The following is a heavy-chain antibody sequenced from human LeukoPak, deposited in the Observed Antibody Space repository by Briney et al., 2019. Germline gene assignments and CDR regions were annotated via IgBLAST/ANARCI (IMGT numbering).Heavy chain of an antibody. CDR2: IKSKTDGGTT. J-gene: IGHJ4*02. CDR1: GFTFSNAW. CDR3: TTRVMTTVTTEIDY. D-gene: IGHD4-17*01. V-gene: IGHV3-15*01. Sequence: PGGSLRLSCAASGFTFSNAWMSWVRQAPGKGLEWVGRIKSKTDGGTTDYAASVKGRFTISRDDSKNTLYLQMNSLKTEDTAVYYCTTRVMTTVTTEIDYWGQGTLVTVSS.